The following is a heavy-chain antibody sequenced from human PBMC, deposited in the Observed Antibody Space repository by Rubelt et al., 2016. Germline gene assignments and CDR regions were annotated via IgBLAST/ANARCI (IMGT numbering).Heavy chain of an antibody. Sequence: GKGLEWVSAISGSGGSTYYADSVKGRFTISRDNSKNTLYLQMNSLRAEDTAVYYCTTDGDIVLMVYASPFGDYWGQGTLVTVSS. V-gene: IGHV3-23*01. D-gene: IGHD2-8*01. J-gene: IGHJ4*02. CDR2: ISGSGGST. CDR3: TTDGDIVLMVYASPFGDY.